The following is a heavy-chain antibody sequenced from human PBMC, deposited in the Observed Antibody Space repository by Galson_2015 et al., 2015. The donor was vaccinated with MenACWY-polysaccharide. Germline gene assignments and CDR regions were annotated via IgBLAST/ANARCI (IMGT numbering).Heavy chain of an antibody. J-gene: IGHJ4*02. D-gene: IGHD1-1*01. CDR2: INSDASGT. Sequence: SLRLSCAASGLTFSNYWMHWVRQAPGKGPVWVSRINSDASGTDYADSVKGRLTISRDNAKTTLYLQMNSLRAEDTAVYYCARLTIELGHDYWGQGALVTVSA. CDR1: GLTFSNYW. CDR3: ARLTIELGHDY. V-gene: IGHV3-74*01.